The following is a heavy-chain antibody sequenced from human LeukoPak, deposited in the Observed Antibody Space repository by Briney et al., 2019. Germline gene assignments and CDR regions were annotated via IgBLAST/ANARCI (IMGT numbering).Heavy chain of an antibody. CDR2: TYYRSKWYN. D-gene: IGHD6-19*01. CDR1: GDSVSSNSAA. V-gene: IGHV6-1*01. CDR3: AREVGQWLVRFDFDY. J-gene: IGHJ4*02. Sequence: SQTLSLTCAISGDSVSSNSAAWNWIRQSPSRGLEWLGRTYYRSKWYNDYAVAVKSRITINADTSKNQFSLKLNSVTPEDTAVYYCAREVGQWLVRFDFDYWGQGTLVTVSS.